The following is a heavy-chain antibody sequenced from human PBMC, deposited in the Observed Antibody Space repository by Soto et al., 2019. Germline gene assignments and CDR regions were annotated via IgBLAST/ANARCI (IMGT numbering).Heavy chain of an antibody. Sequence: EVQFVESGGCLVKPGQSLRLSCTASGFNFSAYGMSWVRQAPGKGLEWVSSITFSSLYIYYAESVRGRFVISRDDSKNSLFLQMDSLKTEDTAFYYCARSGDVAVGWFDPWGQGTQVTVSS. J-gene: IGHJ5*02. CDR2: ITFSSLYI. CDR3: ARSGDVAVGWFDP. V-gene: IGHV3-21*02. D-gene: IGHD3-10*01. CDR1: GFNFSAYG.